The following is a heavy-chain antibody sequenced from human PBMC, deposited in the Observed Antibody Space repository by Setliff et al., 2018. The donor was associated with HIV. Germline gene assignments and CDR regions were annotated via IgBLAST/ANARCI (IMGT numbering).Heavy chain of an antibody. CDR2: IHTSGST. CDR1: GGSISSGDYY. CDR3: AKGAGFYGDYTFDY. V-gene: IGHV4-61*02. Sequence: SETLSLTCTVSGGSISSGDYYWTWIRQPAGKGLQWIGRIHTSGSTNYNPSLQSRVSISMDASKNKFSLKVTSVTSADTAVYYCAKGAGFYGDYTFDYWGQGHLVTVSS. D-gene: IGHD4-17*01. J-gene: IGHJ4*02.